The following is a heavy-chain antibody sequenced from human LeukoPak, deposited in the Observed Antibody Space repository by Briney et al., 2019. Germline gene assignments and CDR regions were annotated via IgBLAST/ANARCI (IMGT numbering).Heavy chain of an antibody. CDR2: ISGSGGST. D-gene: IGHD6-19*01. CDR1: GFTFSSYA. CDR3: AKVMSSGWYGDY. J-gene: IGHJ4*02. V-gene: IGHV3-23*01. Sequence: PGGSLRLSCAASGFTFSSYAMSWVRQAPGKGLEWVSAISGSGGSTYYADSVKGRFTISRDNSKNTLYLQMNSLRAKDTAVYYCAKVMSSGWYGDYWGQGTLVTVSS.